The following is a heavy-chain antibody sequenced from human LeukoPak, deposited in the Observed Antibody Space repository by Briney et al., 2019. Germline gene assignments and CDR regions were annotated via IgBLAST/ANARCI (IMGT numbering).Heavy chain of an antibody. CDR2: IYYSGST. V-gene: IGHV4-30-4*08. CDR3: ARDRVDFWSGSRNDAFDI. CDR1: GGSISSGDYY. J-gene: IGHJ3*02. D-gene: IGHD3-3*01. Sequence: SETLSLTCTVSGGSISSGDYYWSWIRQPPGKGLEWIGYIYYSGSTYYNPSLKSRVTISVDTSKNQFSLKLSSETAADTAVYYCARDRVDFWSGSRNDAFDIWGQGIMVTVSS.